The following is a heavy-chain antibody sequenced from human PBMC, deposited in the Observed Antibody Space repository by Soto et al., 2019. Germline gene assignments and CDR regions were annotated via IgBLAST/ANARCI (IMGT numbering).Heavy chain of an antibody. CDR2: IFPGDSDT. J-gene: IGHJ4*02. D-gene: IGHD3-3*01. CDR1: GYSFGSNW. CDR3: ARLSGVVTYEDDY. V-gene: IGHV5-51*01. Sequence: PGESLKISCKDSGYSFGSNWIGWVRQMPGKGLEWMGIIFPGDSDTRYSPSFQGQVTISADKSISTAYLQWSSLKASDTAMYYCARLSGVVTYEDDYWGQGTLVTVSS.